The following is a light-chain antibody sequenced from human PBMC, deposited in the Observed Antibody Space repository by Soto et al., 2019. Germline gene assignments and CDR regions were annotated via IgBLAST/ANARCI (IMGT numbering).Light chain of an antibody. CDR3: QQYGSSPFT. CDR1: QSVTSNY. V-gene: IGKV3-20*01. Sequence: EIVLTQSPGTLSLSPGERATLSCRASQSVTSNYLAWHQQKPGQAPRLLTYDASTRATGIPDRFSGSGSGTDFTLTISSLEPEDFAVYYCQQYGSSPFTFGPGT. CDR2: DAS. J-gene: IGKJ3*01.